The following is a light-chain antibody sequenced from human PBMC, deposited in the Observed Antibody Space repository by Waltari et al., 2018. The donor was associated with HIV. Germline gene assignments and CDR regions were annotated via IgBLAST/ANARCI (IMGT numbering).Light chain of an antibody. CDR3: SSYTSSSLEI. CDR2: EVT. V-gene: IGLV2-14*03. J-gene: IGLJ2*01. CDR1: STDVGGYNY. Sequence: QSALTQPASVSGSPGQSLTIPCTGTSTDVGGYNYVSWYQQHPGKAPKPMIYEVTNRPSGVSNRFSGSKSGNTASLTISGLQVEDEADYYCSSYTSSSLEIFGGGTKLTVL.